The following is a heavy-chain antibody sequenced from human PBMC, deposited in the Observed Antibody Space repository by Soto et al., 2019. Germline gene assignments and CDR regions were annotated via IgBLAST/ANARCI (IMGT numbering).Heavy chain of an antibody. D-gene: IGHD3-22*01. CDR2: IYYSGST. CDR3: ARDKGYDSSGYPFDY. Sequence: QVPLQESGPGLVKPSQTLSLTCTVSGGSISSGDYYWSWIRQPPGKGLEWIGYIYYSGSTYYNPSLKSRVTISVDTSKNQFSLKLSSVTAADTAVYYCARDKGYDSSGYPFDYWGQGTLVTVSS. V-gene: IGHV4-30-4*01. J-gene: IGHJ4*02. CDR1: GGSISSGDYY.